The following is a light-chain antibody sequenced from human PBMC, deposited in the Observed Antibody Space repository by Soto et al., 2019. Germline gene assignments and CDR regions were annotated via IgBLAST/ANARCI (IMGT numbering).Light chain of an antibody. CDR2: GAS. V-gene: IGKV3-15*01. Sequence: EIVMTQSPAPLSVSPGERATLSCMASQSVSSNLAWYQQKPGQAPRLLIYGASTRATGIPARFSVSGSGTEFTLTISSLQSEDFAVYYCQQYNNWPPLYTLGQWTKLEIK. CDR3: QQYNNWPPLYT. CDR1: QSVSSN. J-gene: IGKJ2*01.